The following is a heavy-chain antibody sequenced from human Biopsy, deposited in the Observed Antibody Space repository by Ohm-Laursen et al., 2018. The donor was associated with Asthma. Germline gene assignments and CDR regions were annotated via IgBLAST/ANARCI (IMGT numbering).Heavy chain of an antibody. V-gene: IGHV3-30*01. CDR3: VRDGTDDAFDI. D-gene: IGHD1-1*01. CDR2: ISKDASTQ. Sequence: SLRLSCAASGFSFSNFAIHWVRQAPGKGLEWVGVISKDASTQDYADPVKGRFIMARDNSKNTLDLQMNSLREEDTAVYYCVRDGTDDAFDIWGQGTVVSVSS. CDR1: GFSFSNFA. J-gene: IGHJ3*02.